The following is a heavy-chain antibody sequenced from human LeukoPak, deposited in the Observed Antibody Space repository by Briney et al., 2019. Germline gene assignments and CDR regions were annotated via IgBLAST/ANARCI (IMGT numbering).Heavy chain of an antibody. CDR3: TRGSDSYYYYSMDV. CDR2: IIPILRTP. J-gene: IGHJ6*03. V-gene: IGHV1-69*05. Sequence: ASLKVSCKASGYTFSNYAINWVRQAPGQGLEWMGGIIPILRTPSYAEKFQGRVTITTDESTSTAHMELSGLRSEDTAAYYCTRGSDSYYYYSMDVWGRGTTVIVSS. CDR1: GYTFSNYA.